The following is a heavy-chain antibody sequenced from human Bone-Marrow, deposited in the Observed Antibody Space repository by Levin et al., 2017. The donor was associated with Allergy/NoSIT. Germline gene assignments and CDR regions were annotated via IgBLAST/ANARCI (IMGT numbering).Heavy chain of an antibody. CDR3: ARDTNWYLDL. CDR1: GFTFRDYG. D-gene: IGHD1-1*01. CDR2: IWSDGSNQ. J-gene: IGHJ2*01. Sequence: GESLKISCAASGFTFRDYGMHWVRQAPGKGLEWVTIIWSDGSNQYYADSVKGRFTISRDNSKNTVFLQMNSLRVEDTAVYYCARDTNWYLDLWGRGTLVTVSS. V-gene: IGHV3-33*01.